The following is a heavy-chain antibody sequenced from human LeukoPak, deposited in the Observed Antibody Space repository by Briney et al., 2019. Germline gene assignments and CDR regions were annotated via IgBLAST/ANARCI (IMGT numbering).Heavy chain of an antibody. D-gene: IGHD3-22*01. J-gene: IGHJ4*02. CDR1: GGPISSYY. V-gene: IGHV4-59*01. CDR3: ARDQYYYDSSGGFLAY. CDR2: IYYSGST. Sequence: SETLSLTCTVSGGPISSYYWSWIRQPPGKGLEWIGYIYYSGSTNYNPSLKSRVTISVDTSKNQFSLKLSSVTAADTAVYYCARDQYYYDSSGGFLAYWGQGTLVTVSS.